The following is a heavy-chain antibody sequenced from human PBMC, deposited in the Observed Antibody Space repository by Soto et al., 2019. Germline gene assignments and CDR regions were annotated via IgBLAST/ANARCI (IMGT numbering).Heavy chain of an antibody. CDR3: AIVRKVERAPTVEGFGS. CDR1: GGSISSYY. V-gene: IGHV4-59*01. J-gene: IGHJ5*01. Sequence: SETLSLTCTVSGGSISSYYWSWIRQPPGKGLERIGYIYYSGSTNYNPSLKSRVTISVDTSKNQFSLKLSSVTAADTAVYYCAIVRKVERAPTVEGFGSWGWGTVDTVSA. D-gene: IGHD1-1*01. CDR2: IYYSGST.